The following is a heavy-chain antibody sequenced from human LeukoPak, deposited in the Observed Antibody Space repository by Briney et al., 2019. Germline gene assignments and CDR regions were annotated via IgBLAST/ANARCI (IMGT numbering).Heavy chain of an antibody. D-gene: IGHD3-3*01. CDR2: FSSNGGTT. CDR1: GFTFSTYA. Sequence: GGSLRLSCAASGFTFSTYAMSWVRQAPGKGLEWVSTFSSNGGTTCYADSVKGRFTISRDDSKNMLYLHMDTLRAEDTATYYCAKEHTIFGVVTYFDSWGQGTLVTVSS. J-gene: IGHJ4*02. CDR3: AKEHTIFGVVTYFDS. V-gene: IGHV3-23*01.